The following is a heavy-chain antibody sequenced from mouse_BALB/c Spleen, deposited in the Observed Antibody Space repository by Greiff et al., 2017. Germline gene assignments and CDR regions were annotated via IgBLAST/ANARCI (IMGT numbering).Heavy chain of an antibody. Sequence: QVQLQQSGPGLVAPSQSLSITCTVSGFSLTSYGVHWVRQPPGKGLEWLGVIWAGGSTNYNSALMSRLSISKDNSKSQVFLKMNSLQTDDTAMYYCARGDMGNPAWFAYWGQGTLVTVSA. CDR3: ARGDMGNPAWFAY. J-gene: IGHJ3*01. D-gene: IGHD2-1*01. CDR2: IWAGGST. V-gene: IGHV2-9*02. CDR1: GFSLTSYG.